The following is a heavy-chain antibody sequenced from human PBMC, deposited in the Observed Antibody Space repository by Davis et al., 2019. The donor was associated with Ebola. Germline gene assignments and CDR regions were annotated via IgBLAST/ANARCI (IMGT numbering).Heavy chain of an antibody. CDR3: ARGGSGSSWYWIY. Sequence: GGSLRLSCAASGFTFSSYEMNWVRQAPGKGLEWVSYISSSGSTIYYADSVKGRLTISRDNAKNSLYLQMNSLRAEDTAVYYCARGGSGSSWYWIYWGQGTRATVSS. D-gene: IGHD2-15*01. CDR2: ISSSGSTI. CDR1: GFTFSSYE. V-gene: IGHV3-48*03. J-gene: IGHJ4*02.